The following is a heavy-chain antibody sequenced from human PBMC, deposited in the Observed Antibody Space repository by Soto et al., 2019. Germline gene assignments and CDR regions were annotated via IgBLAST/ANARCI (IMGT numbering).Heavy chain of an antibody. CDR2: LYHSGST. CDR1: GYSISSDNL. D-gene: IGHD4-4*01. J-gene: IGHJ4*02. CDR3: ARTNSVSYFPY. V-gene: IGHV4-38-2*01. Sequence: SETLSLTCAVSGYSISSDNLWRWFRQPRGEGLEWVGRLYHSGSTYYNPSLTSRVTISVDVSKDQCFLKLTSVTAADTAVYYCARTNSVSYFPYLGQGTLVTVSS.